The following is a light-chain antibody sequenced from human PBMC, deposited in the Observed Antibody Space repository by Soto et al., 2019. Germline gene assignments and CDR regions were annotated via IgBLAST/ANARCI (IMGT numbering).Light chain of an antibody. CDR2: GAS. J-gene: IGKJ5*01. CDR3: QQYNNWPL. Sequence: EILLTQSPGTLSLSPGERATLSCRASQSVSSSYLAWYQQKPGHAPSLRIYGASTRATGIPARLSGSGSGTEFTLTISSLQSEDFAVYYCQQYNNWPLFGQGTRLEIK. V-gene: IGKV3-15*01. CDR1: QSVSSSY.